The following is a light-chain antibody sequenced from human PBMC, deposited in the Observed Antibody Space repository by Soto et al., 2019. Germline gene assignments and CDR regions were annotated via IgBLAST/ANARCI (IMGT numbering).Light chain of an antibody. CDR2: KAS. V-gene: IGKV1-5*03. CDR1: QSISSW. Sequence: DIQMTQSPSTLSASLGDRVTITCRASQSISSWLAWYQQKPGKARKLLIYKASSLESGVPSRFSGSESGTEFTLTISSLQPDDFATYYCQQYHSYWWTFGQGTKVEIK. CDR3: QQYHSYWWT. J-gene: IGKJ1*01.